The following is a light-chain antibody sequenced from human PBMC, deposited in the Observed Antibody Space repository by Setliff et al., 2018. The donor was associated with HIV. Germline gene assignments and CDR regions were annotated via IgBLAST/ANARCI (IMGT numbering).Light chain of an antibody. V-gene: IGLV3-21*04. CDR3: QVWDSTTDHYV. J-gene: IGLJ1*01. CDR2: YDP. CDR1: DIGSKS. Sequence: YELTQPPSVSLAPGETARITCGGNDIGSKSVHWYQQKPGQAPVLVIFYDPDRLSGIPERFSGSSSGNTATLTISRVDAGDEADYYCQVWDSTTDHYVFGTGTRSPS.